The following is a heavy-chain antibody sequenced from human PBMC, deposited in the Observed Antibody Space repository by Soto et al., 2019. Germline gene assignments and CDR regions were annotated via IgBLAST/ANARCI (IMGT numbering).Heavy chain of an antibody. J-gene: IGHJ5*02. Sequence: QVQLVQSGAEVKKPGASVKVSCKASGYTFINHDIDWVRQAPGQGLEWMGWMNSNSGNTGYAQKFQGRVTMTRETSISTAYMELSSLTSEDTAVYYCARGAGRDGRDWFDPWGQGTLVTVSS. V-gene: IGHV1-8*01. CDR1: GYTFINHD. D-gene: IGHD6-13*01. CDR2: MNSNSGNT. CDR3: ARGAGRDGRDWFDP.